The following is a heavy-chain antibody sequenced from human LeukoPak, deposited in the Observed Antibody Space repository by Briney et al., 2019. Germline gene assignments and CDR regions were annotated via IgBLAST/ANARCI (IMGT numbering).Heavy chain of an antibody. CDR1: GYTFTGYY. CDR3: ASDPIYYDFWSGSYYYYYMDV. Sequence: GASVKVSCKASGYTFTGYYMHWVRQAPGQGLEWMGRINPNSGGTNYAQKFQGRVTMTRDTSISTAYMELSRLRSDDTAVYYCASDPIYYDFWSGSYYYYYMDVWGKGTTVTVSS. D-gene: IGHD3-3*01. V-gene: IGHV1-2*06. J-gene: IGHJ6*03. CDR2: INPNSGGT.